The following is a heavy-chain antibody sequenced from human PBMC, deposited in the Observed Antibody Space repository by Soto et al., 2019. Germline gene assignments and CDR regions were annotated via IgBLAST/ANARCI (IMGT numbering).Heavy chain of an antibody. Sequence: GDSLKISCKCSGDSFTSYWISWVLQMPGKGLEWMGRIDPSDSYTNYSPSFQGHVTISADKSISTAYLQWSSLKASDTAMYYCARLTRIAAAGRRYYDMDVWGQGTTVTVSS. CDR3: ARLTRIAAAGRRYYDMDV. CDR2: IDPSDSYT. V-gene: IGHV5-10-1*01. CDR1: GDSFTSYW. D-gene: IGHD6-13*01. J-gene: IGHJ6*02.